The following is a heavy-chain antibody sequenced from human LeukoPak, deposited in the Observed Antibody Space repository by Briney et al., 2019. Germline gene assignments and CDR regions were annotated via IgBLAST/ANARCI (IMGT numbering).Heavy chain of an antibody. CDR1: GFSFSSYA. D-gene: IGHD6-13*01. J-gene: IGHJ5*02. CDR3: AKGWPIAGDIKDWFDP. V-gene: IGHV3-23*01. CDR2: SATGDST. Sequence: PGGSLRLSCGASGFSFSSYAMSWVRQAPGKGPEWVSASATGDSTYYADSVKGRLTISRDNSKSTLDLQMNSLRAEDTAVYYCAKGWPIAGDIKDWFDPWGQGTLVTVSS.